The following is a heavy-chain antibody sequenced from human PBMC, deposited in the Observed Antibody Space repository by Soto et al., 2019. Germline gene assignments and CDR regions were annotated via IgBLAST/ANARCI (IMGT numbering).Heavy chain of an antibody. V-gene: IGHV3-48*02. J-gene: IGHJ3*02. CDR2: INSGGGTI. CDR3: ARDILI. CDR1: GFTFSSYS. Sequence: HPGGSLRLSCAASGFTFSSYSMHWVRQAPGKGLEWVSYINSGGGTIYYADSVKGRFTISRDNAKNLVYLQLNSLRDEDTAVYYCARDILIWGQGTMVTVSS.